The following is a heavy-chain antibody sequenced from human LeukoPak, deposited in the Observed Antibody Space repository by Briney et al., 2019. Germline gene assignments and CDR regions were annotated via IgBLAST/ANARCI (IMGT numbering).Heavy chain of an antibody. CDR2: IHYSGSA. V-gene: IGHV4-59*01. J-gene: IGHJ4*02. Sequence: PSETLSLTCTVSGGPIRTYQWSWIRQPPGKGLEWIGNIHYSGSANYNPSLKSRVIISVDTSKNQFSLKLSPVTAADTALYYCARVGVDDGDNILKYFFDYWGQGTLVTVSS. CDR3: ARVGVDDGDNILKYFFDY. CDR1: GGPIRTYQ. D-gene: IGHD4-23*01.